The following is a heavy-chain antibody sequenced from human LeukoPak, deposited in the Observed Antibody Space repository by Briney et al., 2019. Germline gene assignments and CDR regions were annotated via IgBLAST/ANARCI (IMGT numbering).Heavy chain of an antibody. D-gene: IGHD5/OR15-5a*01. Sequence: ASVKVSCKASGYTFTSYYMHWVRQAPGQGLEWMGIINPSGGSTSYAQKFQGRVTMTRDTSTSTVYMELSSLRSEDTAVYYCARDEFVSPDYYYYGMDVWGQGTTVIVSS. CDR1: GYTFTSYY. V-gene: IGHV1-46*01. CDR3: ARDEFVSPDYYYYGMDV. CDR2: INPSGGST. J-gene: IGHJ6*02.